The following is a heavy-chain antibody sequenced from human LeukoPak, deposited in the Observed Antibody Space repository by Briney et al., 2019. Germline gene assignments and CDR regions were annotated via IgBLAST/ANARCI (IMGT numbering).Heavy chain of an antibody. V-gene: IGHV4-34*01. D-gene: IGHD2-15*01. CDR3: ARGGSKGPSGYHYYYYYMDV. Sequence: SETLSLTCAVYGVSFSGYYWSWIRQPPGKGLEWIGEINHSGSTNYNPSLKSRVTISVDTSKNQFSLKLSSVTAADTAVYYCARGGSKGPSGYHYYYYYMDVWGKGTTVTVSS. J-gene: IGHJ6*03. CDR2: INHSGST. CDR1: GVSFSGYY.